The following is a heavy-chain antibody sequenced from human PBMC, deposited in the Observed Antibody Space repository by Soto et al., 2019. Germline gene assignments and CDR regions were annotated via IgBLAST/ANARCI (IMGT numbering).Heavy chain of an antibody. V-gene: IGHV4-30-4*01. J-gene: IGHJ4*02. D-gene: IGHD3-10*01. CDR2: IYYSGST. Sequence: PSETLSLTCTVSGASINSGDYYWSWIRQPPGKGLEWIGHIYYSGSTYYNPSLKSRAGISVYSSKSQVSLKLTSVTAADTAVYFCASLLLNYYLLNYWGEGALYTVAS. CDR3: ASLLLNYYLLNY. CDR1: GASINSGDYY.